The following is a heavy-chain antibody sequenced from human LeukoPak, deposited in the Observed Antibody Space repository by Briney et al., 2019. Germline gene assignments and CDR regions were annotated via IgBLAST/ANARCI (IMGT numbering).Heavy chain of an antibody. V-gene: IGHV4-39*01. D-gene: IGHD6-13*01. CDR2: IYYSGST. CDR3: ASLTPELIAAAGTRRHNWFDP. CDR1: GGSISSSSYY. Sequence: SEALSLTCTVSGGSISSSSYYWGWIRQPPRKGLEWIGSIYYSGSTYYNPSLKSRVTISVDTSKNQFSLKLSSVTAADTAVYYCASLTPELIAAAGTRRHNWFDPWGQGTLVTVSS. J-gene: IGHJ5*02.